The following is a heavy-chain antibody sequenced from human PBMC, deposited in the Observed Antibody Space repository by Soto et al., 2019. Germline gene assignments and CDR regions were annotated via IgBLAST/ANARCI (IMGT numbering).Heavy chain of an antibody. V-gene: IGHV1-69*02. CDR3: ARGPRAGSGIYYIAIDY. D-gene: IGHD3-10*01. J-gene: IGHJ4*02. CDR2: IIPILGIA. CDR1: GGTFSSYT. Sequence: QVQLVQSGAEVKKPGSSVKVSCKASGGTFSSYTISWVRQAPGQGLEWMGRIIPILGIADYAQKFQGRVTITAXXSXGXXYMELSSLRSEDTAVYYCARGPRAGSGIYYIAIDYWGQGTLVTVSS.